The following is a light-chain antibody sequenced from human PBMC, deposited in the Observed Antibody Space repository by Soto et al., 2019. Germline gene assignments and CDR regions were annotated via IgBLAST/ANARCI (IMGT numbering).Light chain of an antibody. V-gene: IGLV2-14*03. J-gene: IGLJ1*01. Sequence: QSALTQPASVSGSPGQSITLSCTGTSIDVGGNHVSWYQQHPGKAPRLIIYDVSNRPSGISNRFSGSKSDNTASLTISGLQADDEADYYCSSHTSTSRYVFGTGTKVTDL. CDR1: SIDVGGNH. CDR2: DVS. CDR3: SSHTSTSRYV.